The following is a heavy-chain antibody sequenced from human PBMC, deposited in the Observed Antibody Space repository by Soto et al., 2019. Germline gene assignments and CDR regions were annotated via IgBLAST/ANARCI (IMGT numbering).Heavy chain of an antibody. CDR1: GYTFTGYY. Sequence: ASVKVSCKASGYTFTGYYMHWVRQAPGQGLEWMGWINPNSGGTNYVQKFHGRVTMTRDTSISTAYVELNRLRSDDTDVHYCATATWFGGRCMDVWRQGTTVTVS. CDR2: INPNSGGT. J-gene: IGHJ6*02. CDR3: ATATWFGGRCMDV. D-gene: IGHD2-15*01. V-gene: IGHV1-2*02.